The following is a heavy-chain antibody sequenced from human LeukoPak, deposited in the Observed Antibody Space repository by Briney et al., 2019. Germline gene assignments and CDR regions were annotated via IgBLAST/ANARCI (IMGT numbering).Heavy chain of an antibody. V-gene: IGHV3-7*03. J-gene: IGHJ4*02. D-gene: IGHD5-12*01. CDR3: ARVASCYDPEIAY. Sequence: GGSLRLSCAASGFTFSSYCMSWVRKAPGKGQEWVANIKQDGSEKYYVDSVKGRFTISRDNAKNSLYLQMNSLRAEDTAVYYCARVASCYDPEIAYWGQGTLVTVSS. CDR1: GFTFSSYC. CDR2: IKQDGSEK.